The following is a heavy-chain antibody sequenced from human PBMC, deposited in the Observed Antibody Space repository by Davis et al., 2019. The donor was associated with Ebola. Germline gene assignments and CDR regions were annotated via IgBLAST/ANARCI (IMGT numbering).Heavy chain of an antibody. D-gene: IGHD1-20*01. CDR3: AHRRGGYTWTDGIFDY. CDR2: IYWNDDK. Sequence: SGPTLVKPTQTLTLTCTFSGFSLTTSGVGVGWIRQPPGKALEWLALIYWNDDKRYSPSLKSRLTITKDTSKNQVVLTMTNMDPVDTATYYCAHRRGGYTWTDGIFDYWGQGALVTVSS. J-gene: IGHJ4*02. CDR1: GFSLTTSGVG. V-gene: IGHV2-5*01.